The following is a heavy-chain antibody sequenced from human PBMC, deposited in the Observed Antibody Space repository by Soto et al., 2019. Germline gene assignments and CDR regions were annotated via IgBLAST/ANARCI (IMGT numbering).Heavy chain of an antibody. Sequence: SETLSLTCSVSGGSISRGGYYWSWIRQRPGEGLQYIGYIYETGATYYKPSLKSRISISADTSKNQFTLKLNSVTAADTAVYYCARIAVPGASYWGQGTLVTVS. J-gene: IGHJ4*02. CDR1: GGSISRGGYY. D-gene: IGHD7-27*01. V-gene: IGHV4-31*03. CDR2: IYETGAT. CDR3: ARIAVPGASY.